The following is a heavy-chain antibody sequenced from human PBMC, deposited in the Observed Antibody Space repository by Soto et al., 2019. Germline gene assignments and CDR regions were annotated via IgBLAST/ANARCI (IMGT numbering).Heavy chain of an antibody. J-gene: IGHJ6*02. CDR1: GFTVSNNY. CDR2: IYNDGKT. V-gene: IGHV3-53*01. CDR3: VRPLPSGQNYGMDV. Sequence: GGSLRLSCAVSGFTVSNNYMSWVRQAPGKGLEWVSVIYNDGKTYYADSVKGRFTISRDASKNTLHLQMDSLRDEDTAVYYCVRPLPSGQNYGMDVWGQGTTVTVSS. D-gene: IGHD3-10*01.